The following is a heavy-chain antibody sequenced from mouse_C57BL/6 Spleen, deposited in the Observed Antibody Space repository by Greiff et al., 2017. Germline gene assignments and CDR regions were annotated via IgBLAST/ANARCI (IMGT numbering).Heavy chain of an antibody. CDR3: ARNSVNYSNYRYYFDY. J-gene: IGHJ2*01. D-gene: IGHD2-5*01. Sequence: QVQLKESGPGLVAPSQSLSITCTVSGFSLTSYAISWVRQPPGKGLEWLGVIWTGGGTNYNSALKSRLSISKDNSKSQVFLKMNSLQTDDTARYYCARNSVNYSNYRYYFDYWGEGTTLTVSS. CDR2: IWTGGGT. CDR1: GFSLTSYA. V-gene: IGHV2-9-1*01.